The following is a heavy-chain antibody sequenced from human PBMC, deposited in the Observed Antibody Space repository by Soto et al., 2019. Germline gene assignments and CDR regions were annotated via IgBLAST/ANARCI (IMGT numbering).Heavy chain of an antibody. CDR2: ISWDGGST. V-gene: IGHV3-43*01. CDR3: AKDIDQKDRGSGWLDFDY. D-gene: IGHD6-19*01. Sequence: GGSLRLSCAASGFTFDDYTMHWVRQAPGKGLEWVSLISWDGGSTYYADSVKGRFTISRDNSKNSLYLQMNSLRTEDTALYYCAKDIDQKDRGSGWLDFDYWGQGTLVTVSS. J-gene: IGHJ4*02. CDR1: GFTFDDYT.